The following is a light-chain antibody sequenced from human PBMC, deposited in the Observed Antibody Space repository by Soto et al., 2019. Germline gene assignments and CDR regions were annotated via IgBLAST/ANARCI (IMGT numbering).Light chain of an antibody. CDR1: QSVSSN. J-gene: IGKJ1*01. V-gene: IGKV3-15*01. CDR2: GAS. Sequence: EIVMTQSPATPSVSPGERATLFCGASQSVSSNLAWYQQKPGQAPRLLIYGASTRATSIPARFSGSGSGTEFTLTISSLKSEDFAVYYCQQYNNWWTFGQGTKVDIK. CDR3: QQYNNWWT.